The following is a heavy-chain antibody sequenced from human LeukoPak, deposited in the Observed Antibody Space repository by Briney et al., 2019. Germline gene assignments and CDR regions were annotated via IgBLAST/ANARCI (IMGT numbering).Heavy chain of an antibody. CDR1: GFTFSNYD. D-gene: IGHD2-15*01. J-gene: IGHJ4*02. Sequence: GGSLRLSCAASGFTFSNYDMHWVRQPTGKGLEWVSAIGTAGDTYYPGSVKGRFTISRENAKNSLYLQMNSLRAEDTAVYYCASTHLGYCSSVSCQNDYWGQGTLVTVSS. CDR3: ASTHLGYCSSVSCQNDY. V-gene: IGHV3-13*01. CDR2: IGTAGDT.